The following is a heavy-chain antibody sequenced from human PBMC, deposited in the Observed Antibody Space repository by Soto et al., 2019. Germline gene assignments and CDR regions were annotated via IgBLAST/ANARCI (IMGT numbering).Heavy chain of an antibody. V-gene: IGHV1-18*01. D-gene: IGHD1-7*01. Sequence: QVQLVQSGAEVKKPGASVKVSCKAFGYTFINYGISWVRQAPGQGLEGMGWISAYNGNTDYAQKFRGRVTMTTDTSTSTAYMELRSLRSDDTAVYYCARDTTRDGTLTWFDPWGQGTLVIVSS. CDR1: GYTFINYG. CDR3: ARDTTRDGTLTWFDP. CDR2: ISAYNGNT. J-gene: IGHJ5*02.